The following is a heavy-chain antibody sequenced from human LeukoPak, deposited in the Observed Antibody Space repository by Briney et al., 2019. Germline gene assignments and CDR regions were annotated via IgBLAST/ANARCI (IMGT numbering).Heavy chain of an antibody. D-gene: IGHD2-8*02. V-gene: IGHV3-23*01. J-gene: IGHJ4*02. Sequence: GGSLRLSCAVSGLNFKFYAMSWVRQAPGKGLEWVSGISGRGDSADYADSVKGRFTISRDNSKNTLYLRLNSLRVEDTATYYCVKDRYCPEVTCFGGGFEYWGQGTLVVVSS. CDR3: VKDRYCPEVTCFGGGFEY. CDR1: GLNFKFYA. CDR2: ISGRGDSA.